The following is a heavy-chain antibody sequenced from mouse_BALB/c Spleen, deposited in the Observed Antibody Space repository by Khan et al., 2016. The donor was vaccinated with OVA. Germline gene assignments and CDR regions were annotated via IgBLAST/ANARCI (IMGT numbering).Heavy chain of an antibody. D-gene: IGHD1-1*01. CDR1: GYTFTSYW. CDR2: TNPTNGRT. V-gene: IGHV1S81*02. Sequence: QVQLQQPGAELVKAGASVKMSCTASGYTFTSYWMHWVKQRLGQGLEWFAETNPTNGRTYYNEKFKSKATLTVGKSSRTAYMLLSGPTVDDSSVYSWARIKKILSTYFDYLGQGTTLSVSS. J-gene: IGHJ2*01. CDR3: ARIKKILSTYFDY.